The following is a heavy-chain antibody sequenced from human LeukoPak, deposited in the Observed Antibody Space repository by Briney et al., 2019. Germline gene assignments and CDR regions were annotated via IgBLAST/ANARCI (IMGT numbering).Heavy chain of an antibody. CDR3: ARGTIFRDYVWGSYRYFDY. CDR1: GHTFTSYG. J-gene: IGHJ4*02. Sequence: ASVKVSCKASGHTFTSYGISWVRQAPGQGLEWMGWISAYNGNTNYAQKLQGRVTMTTDTSTSTAYMELRSLRSDDTAVYYCARGTIFRDYVWGSYRYFDYWGQGTLVTVSS. CDR2: ISAYNGNT. D-gene: IGHD3-16*02. V-gene: IGHV1-18*01.